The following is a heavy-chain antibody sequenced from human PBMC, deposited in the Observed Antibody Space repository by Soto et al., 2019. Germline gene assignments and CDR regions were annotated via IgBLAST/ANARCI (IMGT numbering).Heavy chain of an antibody. CDR3: ARGWRYDSSGYYYRAYYYGMDV. Sequence: GGSLRLSCAASGFTVSSNYMSWVRQAPGKGLEWVSVIYSGGSTYYADSVKGRFTISRDNSKNTLYLQMNSLRAEDTAVYYCARGWRYDSSGYYYRAYYYGMDVWGQGTTVTVSS. CDR1: GFTVSSNY. D-gene: IGHD3-22*01. J-gene: IGHJ6*02. V-gene: IGHV3-53*01. CDR2: IYSGGST.